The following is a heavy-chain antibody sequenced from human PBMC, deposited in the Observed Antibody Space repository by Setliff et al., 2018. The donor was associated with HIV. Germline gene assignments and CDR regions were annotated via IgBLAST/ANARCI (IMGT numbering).Heavy chain of an antibody. D-gene: IGHD5-18*01. J-gene: IGHJ6*03. CDR1: RYTFTSYY. Sequence: ASVKVSCKASRYTFTSYYMHWVRQAPGQGLEWMGIIDPSGGSTYNAQKFQDRVTLTRDTSTTTVYMELSSLRSEDTAVYYCARRGSYSYGRRVYYYMDVWGKGTTVTVSS. CDR2: IDPSGGST. V-gene: IGHV1-46*01. CDR3: ARRGSYSYGRRVYYYMDV.